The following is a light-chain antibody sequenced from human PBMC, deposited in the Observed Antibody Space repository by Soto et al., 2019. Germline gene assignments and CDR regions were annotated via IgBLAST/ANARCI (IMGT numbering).Light chain of an antibody. V-gene: IGKV1-6*01. CDR2: DVS. CDR1: QGIRND. Sequence: IQMTQSPSSLSASVGDRVTITCRASQGIRNDLGWYQQKSGKAPKLLIYDVSTLQSGVPSRFSGSGSGTDFTLTISSLQPEDFATYYCLQDHNYPWTFGQGTKVDIK. J-gene: IGKJ1*01. CDR3: LQDHNYPWT.